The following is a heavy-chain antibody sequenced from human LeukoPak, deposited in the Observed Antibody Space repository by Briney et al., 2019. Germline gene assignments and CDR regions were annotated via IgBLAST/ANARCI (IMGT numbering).Heavy chain of an antibody. CDR2: IWSDGTKK. CDR3: ARDPVRGGNSYYGMDV. CDR1: GFIFSSYG. V-gene: IGHV3-33*01. J-gene: IGHJ6*02. Sequence: GRSLRLSCAASGFIFSSYGMHWVRQAPGKGLEWVAVIWSDGTKKHYEDSVKGRFTISRDNSKNTLYLEMNSLRAEDTAVFYCARDPVRGGNSYYGMDVWGQGTTVTVSS. D-gene: IGHD3-10*02.